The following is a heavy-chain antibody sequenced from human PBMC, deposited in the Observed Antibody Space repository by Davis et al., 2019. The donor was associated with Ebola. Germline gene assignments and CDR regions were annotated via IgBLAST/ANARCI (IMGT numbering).Heavy chain of an antibody. J-gene: IGHJ4*02. Sequence: ASAKVSCKASGYTFINYGITWVRQAPGQGLEWLGWIRTYDGNTNYAQKLQDRVTMTTDTSTTTVFMELRNLRSDDTAVYWCARGEGAPDYWGQGTLVTVSS. CDR2: IRTYDGNT. CDR1: GYTFINYG. D-gene: IGHD1-26*01. CDR3: ARGEGAPDY. V-gene: IGHV1-18*04.